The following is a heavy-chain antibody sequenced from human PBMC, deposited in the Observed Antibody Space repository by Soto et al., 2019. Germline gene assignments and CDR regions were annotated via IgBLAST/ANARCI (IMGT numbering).Heavy chain of an antibody. V-gene: IGHV3-23*01. J-gene: IGHJ2*01. CDR2: ISGGGSTT. CDR3: AKGEPNWNPVSPYFDL. D-gene: IGHD1-1*01. CDR1: GFTFSDYA. Sequence: EVQLLESGGALVQPGGSLRLSCAASGFTFSDYAMSWVRQAPGKGLEWVSGISGGGSTTYYADSVKGRFTISRDNSKNRLYLEMNSLRGEDTAVYICAKGEPNWNPVSPYFDLWGRGTLVTVSS.